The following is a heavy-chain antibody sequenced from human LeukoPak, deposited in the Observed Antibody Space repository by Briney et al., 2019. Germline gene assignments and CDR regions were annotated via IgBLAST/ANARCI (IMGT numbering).Heavy chain of an antibody. V-gene: IGHV3-7*01. CDR3: ARATHWSGWVYDY. CDR2: IKKDGSEI. CDR1: GFIFSAYE. D-gene: IGHD3-3*01. J-gene: IGHJ4*02. Sequence: PGGSLRLSCTASGFIFSAYEMIWVRQAPGKGLEWVANIKKDGSEIYYVDSVKGRFTISRDNAKNALYLQMNSLRAEDTAVYYCARATHWSGWVYDYWGQGSLVTVSS.